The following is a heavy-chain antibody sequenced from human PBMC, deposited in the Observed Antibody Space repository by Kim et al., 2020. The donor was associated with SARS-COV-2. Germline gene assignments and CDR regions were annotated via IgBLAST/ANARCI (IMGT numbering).Heavy chain of an antibody. V-gene: IGHV3-43*01. D-gene: IGHD4-17*01. J-gene: IGHJ6*02. CDR3: AKDIKATVTPYYYYGMDV. Sequence: KGRFTISRDNSKNSLYLQMNSLRTEDTALYYCAKDIKATVTPYYYYGMDVWGQGTTVTVSS.